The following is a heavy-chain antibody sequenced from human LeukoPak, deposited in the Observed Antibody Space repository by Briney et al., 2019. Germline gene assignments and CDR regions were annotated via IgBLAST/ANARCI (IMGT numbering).Heavy chain of an antibody. D-gene: IGHD6-19*01. CDR2: IYYSGGT. V-gene: IGHV4-59*01. CDR3: ARDSRYSSGPEYFQH. CDR1: GGSISSYY. Sequence: SETLSLTCTVSGGSISSYYWSWIRQPPGKGLEWIGYIYYSGGTNYNPSLKSRVTISIDTSKNQFSLKLSSVTAADTAVYYCARDSRYSSGPEYFQHWGQGTLVTVSS. J-gene: IGHJ1*01.